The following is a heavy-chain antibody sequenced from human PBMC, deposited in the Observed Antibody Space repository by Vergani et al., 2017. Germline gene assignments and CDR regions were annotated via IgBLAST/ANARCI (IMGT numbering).Heavy chain of an antibody. Sequence: QVQLVQSGAEVKKPGASVKVSCKASGYTFTSYGISWVRQAPGQGLEWMGWISAYNGNTNYAQKLQGRVTMTTDTTTSTAYMEVRSLRSDHTAVYYCAGVLCGYGWAPYWGQGTLVTVSS. V-gene: IGHV1-18*01. J-gene: IGHJ4*02. CDR1: GYTFTSYG. CDR3: AGVLCGYGWAPY. CDR2: ISAYNGNT. D-gene: IGHD3-9*01.